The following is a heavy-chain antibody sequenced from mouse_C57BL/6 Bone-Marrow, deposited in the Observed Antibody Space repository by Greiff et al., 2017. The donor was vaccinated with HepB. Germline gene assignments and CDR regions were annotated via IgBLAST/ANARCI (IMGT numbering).Heavy chain of an antibody. CDR2: IDPSDSET. Sequence: VKLQQPGAELVRPGSSVKLSCKASGYTFTSYWMHWVKQRPIQGLEWIGNIDPSDSETHYNQKFKDKATLTVDKSSSTAYMQLSSLTSEDSAVYYCARGGSSYWNAMDYWGQGTSVTVSS. CDR1: GYTFTSYW. D-gene: IGHD1-1*01. J-gene: IGHJ4*01. V-gene: IGHV1-52*01. CDR3: ARGGSSYWNAMDY.